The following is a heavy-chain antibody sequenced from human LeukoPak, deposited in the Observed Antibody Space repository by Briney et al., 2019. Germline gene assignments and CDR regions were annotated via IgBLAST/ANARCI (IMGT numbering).Heavy chain of an antibody. J-gene: IGHJ3*02. V-gene: IGHV3-33*01. Sequence: GGSLRLSCAASGFTFSSYGMHWVRQAPGKGLEWVAVIWYDGSNKYYADSVKGRFTISRDNSKNTLYLQMNSPRAEDTAVYYCARDGRWLQPGAFDIWGQGTMVTVSS. CDR3: ARDGRWLQPGAFDI. D-gene: IGHD5-24*01. CDR1: GFTFSSYG. CDR2: IWYDGSNK.